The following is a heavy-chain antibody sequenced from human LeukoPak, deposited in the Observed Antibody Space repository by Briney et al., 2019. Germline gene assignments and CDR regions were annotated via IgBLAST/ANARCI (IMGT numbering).Heavy chain of an antibody. Sequence: SETLSLTCAVYGGSFSGYYWSWIRQPPGKGLEWIGEINHSGSTSYNPSLKSRVTISVDSSKNQFSLKLSSVTAADTAVYYCARESLQLRYFDWLPLPNNWFDPWGQGTLVTVSS. CDR3: ARESLQLRYFDWLPLPNNWFDP. V-gene: IGHV4-34*01. CDR1: GGSFSGYY. D-gene: IGHD3-9*01. CDR2: INHSGST. J-gene: IGHJ5*02.